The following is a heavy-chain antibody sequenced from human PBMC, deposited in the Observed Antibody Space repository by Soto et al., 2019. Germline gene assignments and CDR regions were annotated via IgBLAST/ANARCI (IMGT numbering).Heavy chain of an antibody. CDR2: ISGSGGST. CDR1: GFTFSSYA. V-gene: IGHV3-23*01. CDR3: AKDPTSLAYCGGDCYSSPGYFDY. D-gene: IGHD2-21*02. Sequence: PGGSLRLSCAASGFTFSSYAMSWVRQAPGKGLEWVSAISGSGGSTYYADSVKGRFTISRDNSKNTLYLQMNSLRAEDTAVYYCAKDPTSLAYCGGDCYSSPGYFDYWGQGTLVTVSS. J-gene: IGHJ4*02.